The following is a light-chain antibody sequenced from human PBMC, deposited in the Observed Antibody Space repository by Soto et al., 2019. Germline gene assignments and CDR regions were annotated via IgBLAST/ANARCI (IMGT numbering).Light chain of an antibody. J-gene: IGLJ2*01. CDR1: SGNIASNY. CDR3: QSYESRIVV. Sequence: NFMLTQPHSVSESPGKTVTISCTGSSGNIASNYVQWYQQRPSSTPTTVIYDDNQRPSGVPDPFSGSIDSSSISASLTISGLESEDEADYFCQSYESRIVVFAGGTKLTVL. V-gene: IGLV6-57*02. CDR2: DDN.